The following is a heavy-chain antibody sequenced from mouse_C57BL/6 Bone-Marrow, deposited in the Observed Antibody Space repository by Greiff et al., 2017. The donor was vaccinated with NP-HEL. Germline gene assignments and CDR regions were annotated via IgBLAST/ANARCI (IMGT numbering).Heavy chain of an antibody. CDR1: GYAFSSSW. D-gene: IGHD2-3*01. CDR2: IYPGDGDT. V-gene: IGHV1-82*01. CDR3: ASLYDGYWAWFAY. J-gene: IGHJ3*01. Sequence: VQLQQSGPELVKPGASVKISCKASGYAFSSSWMNWVKQRPGKGLEWIGRIYPGDGDTNYNGKFKGQATLTADKSTSPAYMQISSLTSEDSAVYFCASLYDGYWAWFAYWGQGTLVTVSA.